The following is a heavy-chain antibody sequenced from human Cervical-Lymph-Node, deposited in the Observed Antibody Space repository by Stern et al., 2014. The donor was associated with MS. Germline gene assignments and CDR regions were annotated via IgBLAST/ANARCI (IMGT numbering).Heavy chain of an antibody. V-gene: IGHV3-48*02. CDR1: GFSFSTST. CDR3: ARGRFFDY. CDR2: ISSSGSTI. D-gene: IGHD3-3*01. J-gene: IGHJ4*02. Sequence: EVQLVESGGGLVQPGGSLRLSCAASGFSFSTSTMNWVRQAPGKGLEWVSYISSSGSTIFYADSVKGRFTISRDNAKNSLYLQMNSLRDEDTAVFYCARGRFFDYWGQGTLVTVSS.